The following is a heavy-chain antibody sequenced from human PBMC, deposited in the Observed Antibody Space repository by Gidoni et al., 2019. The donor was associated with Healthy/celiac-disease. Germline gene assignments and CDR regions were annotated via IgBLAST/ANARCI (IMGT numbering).Heavy chain of an antibody. Sequence: QVQLQESGPGLVKPSETLSLTCTGSGGSVSSGSYYWSWIRQPPGKGLEWIGYIYYSGSTNYNPSLKSRVTISVDTSKNQFSLKLSSVTAADTAVYYCASPFWSGYYWAFDIWGQGTMVTVSS. CDR2: IYYSGST. D-gene: IGHD3-3*01. CDR1: GGSVSSGSYY. J-gene: IGHJ3*02. V-gene: IGHV4-61*01. CDR3: ASPFWSGYYWAFDI.